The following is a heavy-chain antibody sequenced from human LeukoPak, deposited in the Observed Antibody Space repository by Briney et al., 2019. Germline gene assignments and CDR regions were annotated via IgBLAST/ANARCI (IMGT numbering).Heavy chain of an antibody. D-gene: IGHD2-15*01. CDR3: AREVTGASCAGH. CDR1: GYTFTDYY. V-gene: IGHV1-2*02. Sequence: GASVKVSCKASGYTFTDYYIHWVRQAPGQGLEWMGWMNPNNGATNSAQKFQGRVTMTRDTSISTVYMDLRSLTFDDSAIYYCAREVTGASCAGHWGQGTLLIVSS. J-gene: IGHJ4*02. CDR2: MNPNNGAT.